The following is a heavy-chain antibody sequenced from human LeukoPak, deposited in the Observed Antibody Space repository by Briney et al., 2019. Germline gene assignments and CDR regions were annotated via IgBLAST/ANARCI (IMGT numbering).Heavy chain of an antibody. D-gene: IGHD6-19*01. CDR3: AKLPSSGWLDY. J-gene: IGHJ4*02. CDR1: RFTFSNYA. Sequence: SGGSLRLPCAASRFTFSNYAMHWVRQAPGKGLEWVSAFYSGGNTYYAGSVKGRFIISRDSSKNTLYLQMNNLRPEDTAMYYCAKLPSSGWLDYWGQGTLVTVSS. V-gene: IGHV3-53*01. CDR2: FYSGGNT.